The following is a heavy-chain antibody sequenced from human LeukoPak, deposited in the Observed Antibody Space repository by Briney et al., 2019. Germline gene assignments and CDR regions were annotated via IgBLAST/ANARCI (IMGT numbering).Heavy chain of an antibody. CDR1: GDSISRRSSY. D-gene: IGHD3-3*01. V-gene: IGHV4-61*02. Sequence: ASETLSLTCSVSGDSISRRSSYWTWIRQPAGRGLEWIGRVYSTGTPNYNPSLKSRVTISVDTSKNQFSLKLSSVTAADTAVYYCARSGVFGSWFDPWGQGTLVTVSS. CDR2: VYSTGTP. CDR3: ARSGVFGSWFDP. J-gene: IGHJ5*02.